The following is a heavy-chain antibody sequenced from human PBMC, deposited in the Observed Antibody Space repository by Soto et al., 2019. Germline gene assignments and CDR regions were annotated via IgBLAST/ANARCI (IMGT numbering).Heavy chain of an antibody. D-gene: IGHD1-1*01. V-gene: IGHV3-53*01. CDR3: ARGRDGYNFLYEPT. J-gene: IGHJ4*02. CDR1: GFTIRNNY. Sequence: PGGSLRLSCAASGFTIRNNYMSWVRQPPGKGLEWVSVIYSAGNTYYADSVKGRFTISRDNSKDTMYLQMNSLRVEDTAMYYCARGRDGYNFLYEPTWSQGTLVTVSS. CDR2: IYSAGNT.